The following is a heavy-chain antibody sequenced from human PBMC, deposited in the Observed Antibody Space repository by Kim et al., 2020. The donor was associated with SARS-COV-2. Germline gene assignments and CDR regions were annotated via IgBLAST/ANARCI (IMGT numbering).Heavy chain of an antibody. Sequence: SETLSLTCNVSGISIISGYYWGWVRQPPGKGLEWIATIFHSGNTYQNPSLKTRVTISIDTSRNQFSLTLNSVTAADTAIYYCAKADRHLFTDWGRGTLVT. CDR2: IFHSGNT. CDR3: AKADRHLFTD. CDR1: GISIISGYY. J-gene: IGHJ4*02. D-gene: IGHD2-21*01. V-gene: IGHV4-38-2*02.